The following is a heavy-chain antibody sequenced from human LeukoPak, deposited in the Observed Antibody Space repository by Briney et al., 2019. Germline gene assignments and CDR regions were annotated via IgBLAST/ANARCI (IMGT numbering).Heavy chain of an antibody. D-gene: IGHD6-13*01. CDR3: VRAIAAAGFY. CDR1: GFTFSSYW. CDR2: INPDGSEK. J-gene: IGHJ4*02. V-gene: IGHV3-7*01. Sequence: GGSLRLSCAASGFTFSSYWMSWVRQAPGKGLEWVANINPDGSEKYYVDSVKGRFTISRDNAQNSLYLQMYSLRADDTAVYFCVRAIAAAGFYWGQGTLVTVSS.